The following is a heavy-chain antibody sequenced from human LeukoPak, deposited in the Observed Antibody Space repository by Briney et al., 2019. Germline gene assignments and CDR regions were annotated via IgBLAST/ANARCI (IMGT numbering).Heavy chain of an antibody. Sequence: GGSLRLSCAASGFTFSSYSMNWVRQAPGKGLEWVSYISSSGSTIYYADSVKGRFTISRDNAKNSLYLQMNSLRAEDTAVYYCARSVIEEGGTSAFDIWGQGTMVTVSS. CDR2: ISSSGSTI. J-gene: IGHJ3*02. V-gene: IGHV3-48*04. CDR1: GFTFSSYS. CDR3: ARSVIEEGGTSAFDI. D-gene: IGHD1-26*01.